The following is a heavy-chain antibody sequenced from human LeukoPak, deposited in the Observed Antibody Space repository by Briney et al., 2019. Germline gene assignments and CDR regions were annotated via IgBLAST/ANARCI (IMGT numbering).Heavy chain of an antibody. Sequence: GGSLRLSCAASGYTFSSYGMHWVRQAPGKGLVWVSRINSDGSSTSYADSVKGRFTISRDNAKNTLYLQMNSLRAEDTAVYYCAKDQQYCSSTSCFLYFDYWGQGTLVTVSS. CDR3: AKDQQYCSSTSCFLYFDY. CDR1: GYTFSSYG. V-gene: IGHV3-74*01. CDR2: INSDGSST. J-gene: IGHJ4*02. D-gene: IGHD2-2*01.